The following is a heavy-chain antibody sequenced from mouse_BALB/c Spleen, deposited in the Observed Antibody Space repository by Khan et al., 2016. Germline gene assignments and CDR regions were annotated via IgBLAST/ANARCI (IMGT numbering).Heavy chain of an antibody. Sequence: EVELVESGGGLVKPGGSLKLSCAASGFTFSSYAMSWVRQTPEKRLEWVASISSGGSSFYPDILKDRFTISRDNARNILSLQMSSLRSEDTAMYYCTTKDYYFDYWGQGTTLTVSS. J-gene: IGHJ2*01. V-gene: IGHV5-6-5*01. CDR1: GFTFSSYA. CDR2: ISSGGSS. CDR3: TTKDYYFDY.